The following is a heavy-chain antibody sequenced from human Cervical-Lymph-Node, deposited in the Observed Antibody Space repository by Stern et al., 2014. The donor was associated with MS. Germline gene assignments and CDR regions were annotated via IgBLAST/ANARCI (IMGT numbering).Heavy chain of an antibody. CDR2: INWNSGTI. CDR3: AKDRGVDLGFGWFDP. Sequence: EVQLVESGGGLVQPGRSLRLSCAASGFTFDNYAMHWVRQAPGKGLEWVSGINWNSGTIGYADSVRGRFTISRDNAKNSLYLQMNSLRTEDTALYYCAKDRGVDLGFGWFDPWGQGTLVTVSS. V-gene: IGHV3-9*01. D-gene: IGHD3-10*01. J-gene: IGHJ5*02. CDR1: GFTFDNYA.